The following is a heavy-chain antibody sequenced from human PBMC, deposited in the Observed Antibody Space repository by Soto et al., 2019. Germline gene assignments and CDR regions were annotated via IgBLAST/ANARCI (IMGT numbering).Heavy chain of an antibody. V-gene: IGHV3-23*01. D-gene: IGHD3-3*01. CDR3: ARWSYLDY. CDR1: GFSFGSYA. Sequence: PRLSCAASGFSFGSYALSWVRQAPGKGLEWVSTISGSDGKTFYADSVKGRFSISRDTSQSTLYLQMNSLRADDTAMYYCARWSYLDYWGQGTRVTVSS. CDR2: ISGSDGKT. J-gene: IGHJ4*02.